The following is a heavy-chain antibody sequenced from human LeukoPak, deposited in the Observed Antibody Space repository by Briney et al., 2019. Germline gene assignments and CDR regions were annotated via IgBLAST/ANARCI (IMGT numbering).Heavy chain of an antibody. CDR1: GGSISSYF. CDR3: ARQDPFFDP. CDR2: IYTSGST. J-gene: IGHJ5*02. V-gene: IGHV4-4*09. Sequence: SETPSLTCTVSGGSISSYFWSWIRQPPGKGLEWIGYIYTSGSTKYNPSLKSRVTISVDTSKNQLSLRLSSVTAADTAVYYCARQDPFFDPWGPGTLVTVSS.